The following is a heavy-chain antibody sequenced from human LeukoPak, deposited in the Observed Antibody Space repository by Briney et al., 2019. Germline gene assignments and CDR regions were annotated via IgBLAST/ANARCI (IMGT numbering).Heavy chain of an antibody. CDR2: ISWHSGTI. V-gene: IGHV3-9*01. D-gene: IGHD3-10*01. J-gene: IGHJ5*02. Sequence: GRSLRLSCAVSGFMFDNYAMHWVRQAPGKGLEWVSAISWHSGTILYGDSVKGRFTISRDNANNSLYLQMNSLRPEDTAVYYCAKGAASTIARTWFAPWGQGTHVTVSS. CDR3: AKGAASTIARTWFAP. CDR1: GFMFDNYA.